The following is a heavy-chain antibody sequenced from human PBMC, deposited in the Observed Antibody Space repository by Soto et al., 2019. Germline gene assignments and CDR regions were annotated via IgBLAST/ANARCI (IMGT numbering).Heavy chain of an antibody. CDR1: GYSFTSYW. Sequence: LKISCKGSGYSFTSYWIGWVRQMPGKGLEWMGIIYPGDSDTRYSPSFQGQVTISDDKSISTAYLQWSSLKASDTAMYYCARGYCSGGSCLPYYMDVWGKGTTVTVSS. V-gene: IGHV5-51*01. CDR3: ARGYCSGGSCLPYYMDV. D-gene: IGHD2-15*01. J-gene: IGHJ6*03. CDR2: IYPGDSDT.